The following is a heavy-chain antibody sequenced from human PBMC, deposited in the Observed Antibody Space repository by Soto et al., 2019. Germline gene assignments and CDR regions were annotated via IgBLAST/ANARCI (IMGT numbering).Heavy chain of an antibody. V-gene: IGHV3-11*01. CDR2: ISGGGSTI. J-gene: IGHJ4*02. D-gene: IGHD3-10*01. Sequence: GGSLRLSCVASGFSFSDHYITWIRQAPGKGLEWVSYISGGGSTIYYADSVKGRFTVSRDNAKNSLYLQMDSLRAEDTAIYYCAGDVHYYASDYWGQGTLVTVYS. CDR3: AGDVHYYASDY. CDR1: GFSFSDHY.